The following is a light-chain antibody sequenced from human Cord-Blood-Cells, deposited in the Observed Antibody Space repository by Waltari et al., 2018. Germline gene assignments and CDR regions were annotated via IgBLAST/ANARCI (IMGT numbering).Light chain of an antibody. Sequence: AIRMTKSPSSLSASTGDRVTITCRASQGISSYLAWYQQKPGKAPKLLIYAASTLQSGVPSRFSGSGSGTDFTLTISCLQSEDCATYYCQQYYSYPLTFGGGTKVEIK. J-gene: IGKJ4*01. CDR3: QQYYSYPLT. CDR2: AAS. V-gene: IGKV1-8*01. CDR1: QGISSY.